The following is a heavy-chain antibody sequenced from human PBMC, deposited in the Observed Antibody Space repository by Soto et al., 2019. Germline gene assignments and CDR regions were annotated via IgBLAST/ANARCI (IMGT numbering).Heavy chain of an antibody. V-gene: IGHV5-51*01. D-gene: IGHD2-2*02. CDR3: ARRSLTFCSSTSCYKDYYYYGMDV. Sequence: GESLKISCKGSGYSFTSYWIGWARQMPGKGLEWMGIIYPGDSDTIYSPSFQGQVTISADKSISTAYLQWSSLKASATAMYYWARRSLTFCSSTSCYKDYYYYGMDVWGQGTTVTVSS. CDR1: GYSFTSYW. J-gene: IGHJ6*02. CDR2: IYPGDSDT.